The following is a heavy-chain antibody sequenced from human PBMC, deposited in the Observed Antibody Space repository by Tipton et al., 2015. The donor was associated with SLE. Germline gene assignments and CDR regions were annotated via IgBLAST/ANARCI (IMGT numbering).Heavy chain of an antibody. CDR1: GFTFSRYG. Sequence: RSLRLSCAASGFTFSRYGMHWVRQAPGKGLEWVAVIWYAGSNKYYADSVKGRFTVSRDNSKNTLYLQMNSLRAEDTAIFYCAKDTGDRDYDAFDIWGQGTMVTVTS. J-gene: IGHJ3*02. CDR3: AKDTGDRDYDAFDI. D-gene: IGHD7-27*01. V-gene: IGHV3-33*06. CDR2: IWYAGSNK.